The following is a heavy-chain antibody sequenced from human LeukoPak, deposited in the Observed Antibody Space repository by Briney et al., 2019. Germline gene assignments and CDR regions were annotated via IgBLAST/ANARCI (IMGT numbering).Heavy chain of an antibody. V-gene: IGHV3-30*18. J-gene: IGHJ4*02. D-gene: IGHD6-19*01. CDR1: GFTFSSYG. Sequence: SGGSLRLSCAASGFTFSSYGMHWVRQAPGKGLEWVAVISYDGSNKYYADSVKGRFTISRDNSKNTLYLQMNSLRAEDTAVYYCAKERRAVAGSYYFDYWGQGTLVTVSS. CDR3: AKERRAVAGSYYFDY. CDR2: ISYDGSNK.